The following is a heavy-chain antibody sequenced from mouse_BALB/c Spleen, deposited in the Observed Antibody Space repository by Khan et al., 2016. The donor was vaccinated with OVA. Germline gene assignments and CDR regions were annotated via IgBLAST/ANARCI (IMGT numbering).Heavy chain of an antibody. CDR2: IDPFSGGT. Sequence: VQLQQSGPELMKPGASVKISCKASGYSFTTYYIHWVMQSHGKSLEWIGYIDPFSGGTTYNQKFKGKATLTVDKSSSTAYLPLRYLTSEASSVYYCTRHCYVAWFTCWGQGTLVTVSA. D-gene: IGHD2-12*01. CDR1: GYSFTTYY. V-gene: IGHV1-31*01. CDR3: TRHCYVAWFTC. J-gene: IGHJ3*01.